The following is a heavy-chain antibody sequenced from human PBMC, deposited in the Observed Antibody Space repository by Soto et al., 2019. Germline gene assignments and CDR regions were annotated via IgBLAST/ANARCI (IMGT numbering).Heavy chain of an antibody. CDR2: IRGKAYGGTT. CDR3: TRYMVRGVITHYYYYYYGMDV. D-gene: IGHD3-10*01. J-gene: IGHJ6*02. V-gene: IGHV3-49*03. Sequence: GGPLRLACPASGFTFGDYAMSWFRQAPGKGLEWVGFIRGKAYGGTTEYAASVKGRFTISRDDSKSIAYLQMNSLKTEDTAVYYCTRYMVRGVITHYYYYYYGMDVWGQGTTVTVSS. CDR1: GFTFGDYA.